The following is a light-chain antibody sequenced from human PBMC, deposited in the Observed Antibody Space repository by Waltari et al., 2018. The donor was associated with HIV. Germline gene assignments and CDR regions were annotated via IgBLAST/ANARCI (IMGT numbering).Light chain of an antibody. CDR1: SSDVGIYNL. J-gene: IGLJ3*02. Sequence: QSALTQPASVSGSPGQSITISCSGTSSDVGIYNLVSWYQQHPGKAPKVMIYEVTQRPSWVSNRFSGSKSANTASLTISGLQAEDEADYYCCSYAGSSTWVFGGGTKLTVL. CDR3: CSYAGSSTWV. CDR2: EVT. V-gene: IGLV2-23*02.